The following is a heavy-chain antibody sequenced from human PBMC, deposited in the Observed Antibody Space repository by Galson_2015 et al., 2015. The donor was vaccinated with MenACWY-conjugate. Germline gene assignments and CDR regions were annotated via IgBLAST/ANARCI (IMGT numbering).Heavy chain of an antibody. CDR3: TRGPLRAAGDSFDS. Sequence: QSGAEVKKPGESLTISCKASGNTFTVYYFHWVRQAPGQGLEWMGRINPNSGGGNSAQKFQGRVTLTRDTSASTTYMELNRLTPDDTAVYYCTRGPLRAAGDSFDSWGQGTLVTVS. CDR2: INPNSGGG. CDR1: GNTFTVYY. V-gene: IGHV1-2*06. J-gene: IGHJ4*02. D-gene: IGHD6-13*01.